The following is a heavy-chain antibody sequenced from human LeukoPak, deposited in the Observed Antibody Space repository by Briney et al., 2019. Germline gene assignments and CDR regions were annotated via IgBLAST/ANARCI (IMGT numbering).Heavy chain of an antibody. CDR3: ARTGRLQYGDYVAFDY. Sequence: GGSLRLSCAASGLTFSIYAMNWVRQAPGKGLEWVSYISISGTTIYYADSVKGRFTFSRDNAKNSLYLQMNSLRAEDTAVYYCARTGRLQYGDYVAFDYWGQGTLVTVSS. CDR1: GLTFSIYA. J-gene: IGHJ4*02. D-gene: IGHD4-17*01. CDR2: ISISGTTI. V-gene: IGHV3-48*04.